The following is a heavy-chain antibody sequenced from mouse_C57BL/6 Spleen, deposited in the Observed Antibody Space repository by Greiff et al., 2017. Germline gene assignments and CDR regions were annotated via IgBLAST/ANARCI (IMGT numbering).Heavy chain of an antibody. D-gene: IGHD1-1*02. Sequence: EVQLQESEAGLVQPGSSMKLSCTASGFTFSDYYMAWVRQVPEKGLEWVANINYDGSSTYYLYSLKSRFIISRDNATNILYLQMSSLKSEDTATYYCGRGNYASGYWGQGTTLTVAS. J-gene: IGHJ2*01. CDR3: GRGNYASGY. CDR1: GFTFSDYY. V-gene: IGHV5-16*01. CDR2: INYDGSST.